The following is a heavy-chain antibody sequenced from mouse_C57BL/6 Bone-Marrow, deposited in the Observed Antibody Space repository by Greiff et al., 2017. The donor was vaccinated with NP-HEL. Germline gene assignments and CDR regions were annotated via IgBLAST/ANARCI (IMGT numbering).Heavy chain of an antibody. D-gene: IGHD1-1*01. CDR2: IDPANGNT. CDR1: GFNIKNTY. CDR3: ARQTVVADWYFDV. V-gene: IGHV14-3*01. Sequence: EVQLVESVAELVRPGASVKLSCTASGFNIKNTYMHWVKQRPEQGLEWIGRIDPANGNTKYAPKFQGKATITADTSSNTAYLQLSSLTSEDTAIYYCARQTVVADWYFDVWGTGTTVTVSS. J-gene: IGHJ1*03.